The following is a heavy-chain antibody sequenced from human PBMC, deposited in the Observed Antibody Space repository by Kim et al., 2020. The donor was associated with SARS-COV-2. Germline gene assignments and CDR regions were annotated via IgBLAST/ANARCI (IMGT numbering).Heavy chain of an antibody. Sequence: AVSVKSRISINADTSKNQFSLQLNSVTPEDTAVYYCARDLRELAALYFDYWGQGTLVTVSS. CDR3: ARDLRELAALYFDY. V-gene: IGHV6-1*01. D-gene: IGHD6-6*01. J-gene: IGHJ4*02.